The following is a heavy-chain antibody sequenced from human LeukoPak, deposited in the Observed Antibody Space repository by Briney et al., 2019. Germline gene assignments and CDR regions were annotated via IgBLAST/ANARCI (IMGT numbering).Heavy chain of an antibody. CDR2: MNPNSGGT. D-gene: IGHD2-2*01. CDR3: ATSRGGTSFDY. Sequence: ASVKVSCKASGYTFTDYYVHWVRQAPGQGLEWMGWMNPNSGGTNYARRFQGRVTMTRDTSISTAYMELTRLRFDDTAVSYCATSRGGTSFDYWGQGTLVTVSS. CDR1: GYTFTDYY. V-gene: IGHV1-2*02. J-gene: IGHJ4*02.